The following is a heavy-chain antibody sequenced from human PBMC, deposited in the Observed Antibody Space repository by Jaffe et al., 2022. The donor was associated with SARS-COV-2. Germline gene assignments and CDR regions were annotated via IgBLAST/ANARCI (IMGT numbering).Heavy chain of an antibody. CDR1: GYTFTNYA. CDR2: INAGNGDT. V-gene: IGHV1-3*01. Sequence: QVQLVQSGAEVKKPGASVKVSCKASGYTFTNYAIDWVRQAPGQRLEWMGWINAGNGDTKYSQKFQGRVTITRDTSASTAYMELSSLRSEDTAVYYCARQSIAARPRWFDPWGQGTLVTVSS. D-gene: IGHD6-6*01. J-gene: IGHJ5*02. CDR3: ARQSIAARPRWFDP.